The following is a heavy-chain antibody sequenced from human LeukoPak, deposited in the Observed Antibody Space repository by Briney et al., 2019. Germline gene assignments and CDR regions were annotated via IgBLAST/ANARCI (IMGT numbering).Heavy chain of an antibody. Sequence: GGSLRLSCAASGFTFSGYWMHWVRQAPGKGLVWVSCIKSDGSFTSIADSAKGRFTISRDNAKNTVYLQMNSLRAEDMAVYYCVRDNRSYNFDYWGQGTLVTVSS. J-gene: IGHJ4*02. CDR1: GFTFSGYW. CDR2: IKSDGSFT. D-gene: IGHD1-26*01. CDR3: VRDNRSYNFDY. V-gene: IGHV3-74*01.